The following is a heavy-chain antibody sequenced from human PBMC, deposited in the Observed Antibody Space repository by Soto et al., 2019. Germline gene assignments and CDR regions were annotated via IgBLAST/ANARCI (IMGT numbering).Heavy chain of an antibody. D-gene: IGHD5-12*01. Sequence: QVQLVESGGGVVQPGRSLRLSCAASGFTFSSYAMHWVRQAPGKGLEWVAVISYDGSNKYYADSVKGRFTISRDNSKNTLYLQMNSLRAEDTAVYYCAKGRGYSGYFNGETDSWGQGILVTVSS. V-gene: IGHV3-30-3*01. CDR3: AKGRGYSGYFNGETDS. J-gene: IGHJ4*02. CDR2: ISYDGSNK. CDR1: GFTFSSYA.